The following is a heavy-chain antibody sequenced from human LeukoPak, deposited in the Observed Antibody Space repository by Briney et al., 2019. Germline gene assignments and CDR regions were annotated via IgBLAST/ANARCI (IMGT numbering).Heavy chain of an antibody. CDR3: AREEGAVGDWFDP. D-gene: IGHD1-26*01. Sequence: ASGKVSCKASGYTFTGHYLHWVRQAPGQGLEWMGRINPNSGGTNYAQKFQGRVTMTRDTSISTAYMELSRLRSDDTAVYYCAREEGAVGDWFDPWGQGTLVTVSS. V-gene: IGHV1-2*06. CDR1: GYTFTGHY. CDR2: INPNSGGT. J-gene: IGHJ5*02.